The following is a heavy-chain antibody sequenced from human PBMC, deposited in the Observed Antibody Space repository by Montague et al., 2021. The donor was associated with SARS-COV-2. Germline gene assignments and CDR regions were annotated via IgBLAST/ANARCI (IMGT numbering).Heavy chain of an antibody. V-gene: IGHV6-1*01. D-gene: IGHD2-2*01. CDR2: THYRSKWNN. CDR1: GDSVCSNDAT. Sequence: CAISGDSVCSNDATWNSVRQSPSIRLEWLGRTHYRSKWNNDYAESVKSRITIDPDTSKHQFSLHLNSVTPEDTAVYYCARIPVGNQYYFDFWGQGTLVTVS. J-gene: IGHJ4*02. CDR3: ARIPVGNQYYFDF.